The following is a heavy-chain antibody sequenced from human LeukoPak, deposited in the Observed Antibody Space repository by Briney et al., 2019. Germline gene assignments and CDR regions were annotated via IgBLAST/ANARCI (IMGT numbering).Heavy chain of an antibody. CDR3: ASRNNYYDSSGYYYYFDY. D-gene: IGHD3-22*01. Sequence: PGGSLRLSCAASGFTFSSYSMDWVRQAPGKGLEWVSSISSSSSYIYYADSVKGRFTISRDNAKNSLYLQMNRLRAEDTAVYYCASRNNYYDSSGYYYYFDYWGQGTLVTVSS. V-gene: IGHV3-21*01. CDR2: ISSSSSYI. CDR1: GFTFSSYS. J-gene: IGHJ4*02.